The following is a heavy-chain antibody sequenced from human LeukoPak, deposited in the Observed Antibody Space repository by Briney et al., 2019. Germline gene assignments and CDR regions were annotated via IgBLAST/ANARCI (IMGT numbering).Heavy chain of an antibody. V-gene: IGHV3-66*01. J-gene: IGHJ4*02. Sequence: GGSLRLSCAASGFTVSSNYMSWVRQAPGKGLEWVSVIYSGGSTYYADSVKGRFTISRDNPKNTLYLQMNSLRAEDTAVYYCASALGTYYDILTGYLDQDYWGQGTLVTVSS. CDR2: IYSGGST. D-gene: IGHD3-9*01. CDR1: GFTVSSNY. CDR3: ASALGTYYDILTGYLDQDY.